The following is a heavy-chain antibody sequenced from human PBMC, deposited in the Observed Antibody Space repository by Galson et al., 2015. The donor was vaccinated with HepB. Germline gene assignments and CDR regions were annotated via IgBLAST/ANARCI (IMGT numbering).Heavy chain of an antibody. CDR2: ISWNSGSI. V-gene: IGHV3-9*01. CDR1: GFTFDDYA. CDR3: AKEGYGGVVFDRGILID. Sequence: SLRLSCAASGFTFDDYAMHWVRQAPGKGLEWVSGISWNSGSIGYADSVKGRFTISRDNAKNSLYLQMNSLRAEDTALYYCAKEGYGGVVFDRGILIDWGQATLATVAA. J-gene: IGHJ4*02. D-gene: IGHD4-23*01.